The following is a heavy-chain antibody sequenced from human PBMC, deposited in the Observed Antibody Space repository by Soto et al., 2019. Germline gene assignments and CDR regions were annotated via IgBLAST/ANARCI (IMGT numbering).Heavy chain of an antibody. J-gene: IGHJ5*01. CDR2: MNPNSDGA. Sequence: ASVKVSCKASGYSFTDYYIHWVRQAPGQGLEWMGWMNPNSDGANYAQKFRGRVTMTRDKSIRTAYMEVNRLTSDDTAVYFCARGGGRGCHGDWFDSWGQGTLVTVSS. D-gene: IGHD6-19*01. CDR1: GYSFTDYY. V-gene: IGHV1-2*02. CDR3: ARGGGRGCHGDWFDS.